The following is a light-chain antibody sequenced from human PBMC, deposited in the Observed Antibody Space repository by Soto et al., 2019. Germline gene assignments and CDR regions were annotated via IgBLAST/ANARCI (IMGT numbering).Light chain of an antibody. CDR3: QQYNNWPPWT. CDR1: QSVSSN. V-gene: IGKV3-15*01. Sequence: EIVMTQSPATLSVSPGERATLSCRASQSVSSNLAWYQQKPGQAPRLLIYGASTRATGIPARFSGSGSGTXXXLXXXXXXXXXFAVYYCQQYNNWPPWTFGQGTKVEIK. J-gene: IGKJ1*01. CDR2: GAS.